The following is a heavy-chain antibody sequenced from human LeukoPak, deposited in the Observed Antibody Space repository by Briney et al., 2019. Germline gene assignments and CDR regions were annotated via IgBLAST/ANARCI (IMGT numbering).Heavy chain of an antibody. V-gene: IGHV3-9*01. CDR2: ISWNSGSI. Sequence: PGGSLRLSCAASGFTFDDYAMHWVRQAPGKGLEWVSGISWNSGSIGYADSVEGRFTISRDNAKNSLYLQMNSLRAEDTALYYCAKEANYYDSSYFDYWGQGTLVTVSS. CDR3: AKEANYYDSSYFDY. CDR1: GFTFDDYA. J-gene: IGHJ4*02. D-gene: IGHD3-22*01.